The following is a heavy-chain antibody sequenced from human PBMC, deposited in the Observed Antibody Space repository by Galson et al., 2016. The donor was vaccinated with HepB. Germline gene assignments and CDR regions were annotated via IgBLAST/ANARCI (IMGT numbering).Heavy chain of an antibody. CDR3: AREPSSAGDTFFDA. J-gene: IGHJ5*02. CDR2: ISESGFTT. D-gene: IGHD1-14*01. Sequence: SLRLSCAAAGFDFGDSYMNWIRQAPGKGLEWLAYISESGFTTYYADSVKGRFTISRDNAKTSLYLQMSSLRGDDTAIYYCAREPSSAGDTFFDAWGQGVLVAVSS. V-gene: IGHV3-11*01. CDR1: GFDFGDSY.